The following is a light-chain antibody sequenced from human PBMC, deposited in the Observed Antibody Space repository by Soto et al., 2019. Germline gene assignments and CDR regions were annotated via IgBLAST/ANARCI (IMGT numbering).Light chain of an antibody. V-gene: IGLV3-25*02. CDR1: ELSKQY. J-gene: IGLJ3*02. CDR3: SSYTTTSTLV. Sequence: SYDLTQTPAVSVSPGQTARITCSGDELSKQYVYWYQQKPGQAPVLVIYKDTERASGIPERFSASSSGTTVTLTISGVRAEDEADYYCSSYTTTSTLVFGGGTKVTVL. CDR2: KDT.